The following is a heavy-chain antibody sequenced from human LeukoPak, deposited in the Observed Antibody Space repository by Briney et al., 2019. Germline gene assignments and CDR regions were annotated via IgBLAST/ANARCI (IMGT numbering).Heavy chain of an antibody. CDR1: GGSISSYY. Sequence: PSETLSLTCTVSGGSISSYYWSWIRQPAGKGLEWIGRIYTSGSTNYNPSLKSRVTISVDTSKNQFSLKLSSVTAADTAVYYCARAIMVRGVTGFDPWGQGTLVTVSS. CDR2: IYTSGST. CDR3: ARAIMVRGVTGFDP. D-gene: IGHD3-10*01. V-gene: IGHV4-4*07. J-gene: IGHJ5*02.